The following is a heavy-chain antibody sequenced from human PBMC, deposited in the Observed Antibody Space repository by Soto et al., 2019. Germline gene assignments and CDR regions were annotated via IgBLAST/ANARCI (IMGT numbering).Heavy chain of an antibody. CDR3: SRDVVVGAKALNY. Sequence: GGSLRLSCAASGFTFSNYWMTWVRQAPGKGLEWVANIKEDGSEKHYVDSVKGRFTISRDNAKNSLYLQMNSLRVEDAAVYFCSRDVVVGAKALNYWGQGALVTVSS. V-gene: IGHV3-7*01. J-gene: IGHJ4*02. D-gene: IGHD2-15*01. CDR2: IKEDGSEK. CDR1: GFTFSNYW.